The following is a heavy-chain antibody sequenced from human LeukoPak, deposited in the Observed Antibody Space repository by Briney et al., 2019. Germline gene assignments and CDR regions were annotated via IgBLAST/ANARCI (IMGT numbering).Heavy chain of an antibody. J-gene: IGHJ4*02. D-gene: IGHD3-22*01. Sequence: GGSLRLSCAASGFTVSSNYMSWVRQAPGKGLEWVSSIYSGGSTYYADSVKGRFTISRNNSKNTLYLQMNSLRAEDTAVYYCARYDRGGYYGPSWGQGTLVTVSS. CDR1: GFTVSSNY. V-gene: IGHV3-66*01. CDR3: ARYDRGGYYGPS. CDR2: IYSGGST.